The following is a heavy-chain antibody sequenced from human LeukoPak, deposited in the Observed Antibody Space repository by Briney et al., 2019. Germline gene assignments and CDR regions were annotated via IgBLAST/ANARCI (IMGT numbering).Heavy chain of an antibody. CDR2: MYYGGST. J-gene: IGHJ4*02. D-gene: IGHD2-8*01. Sequence: SETLSLTCTVSGGSISSYYWSWIRQPPGKGLEWIGNMYYGGSTYYNPSLKSRVTISVDTSKNQFSLRLSSVTAADTAVYYCARDCTNGVCSDYWGQGTLVTVSS. V-gene: IGHV4-59*04. CDR3: ARDCTNGVCSDY. CDR1: GGSISSYY.